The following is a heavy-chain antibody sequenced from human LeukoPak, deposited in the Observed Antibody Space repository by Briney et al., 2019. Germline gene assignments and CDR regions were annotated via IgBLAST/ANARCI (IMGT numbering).Heavy chain of an antibody. V-gene: IGHV3-48*03. Sequence: QAGGSLRLSCAASGFTFSSYEMNWVRQAPGKGLDWVSYISSSGSTIYYAASVKGRFTISRDNAKNSLYLQMNSLRAEDTAVYYCAKEHNFDWLFCYDYWGQGILVTVSS. CDR1: GFTFSSYE. D-gene: IGHD3-9*01. CDR2: ISSSGSTI. CDR3: AKEHNFDWLFCYDY. J-gene: IGHJ4*02.